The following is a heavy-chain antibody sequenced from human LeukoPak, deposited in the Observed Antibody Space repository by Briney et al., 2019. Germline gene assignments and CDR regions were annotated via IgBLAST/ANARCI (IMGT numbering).Heavy chain of an antibody. J-gene: IGHJ4*02. D-gene: IGHD5-18*01. V-gene: IGHV4-59*01. Sequence: SGTLSLTCTVSGGSISSYYWSWIRQPPGKGLEWIGYIYYSGSTNYNPSLKSRVTVSVDTSKNQFSLKLSSVTAADTDVYYCARGEPDSYGGPVEDYWGQGTLVTVSS. CDR3: ARGEPDSYGGPVEDY. CDR2: IYYSGST. CDR1: GGSISSYY.